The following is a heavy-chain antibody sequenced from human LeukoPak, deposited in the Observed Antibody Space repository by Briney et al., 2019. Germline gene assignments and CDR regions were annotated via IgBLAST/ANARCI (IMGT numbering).Heavy chain of an antibody. V-gene: IGHV1-2*02. CDR2: INPNSGGT. J-gene: IGHJ5*02. Sequence: ASVKVSCKASGYTFTGYYMHWVRQAPGQGLEWMGWINPNSGGTNYAQKFQGRVTMTRDTSISTAYMELSRLRSDDTAVHYCARDPATVTTLVWFDPWGQGTLVIVSS. D-gene: IGHD4-17*01. CDR1: GYTFTGYY. CDR3: ARDPATVTTLVWFDP.